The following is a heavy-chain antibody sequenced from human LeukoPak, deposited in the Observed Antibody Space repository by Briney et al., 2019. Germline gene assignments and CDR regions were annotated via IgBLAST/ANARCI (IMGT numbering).Heavy chain of an antibody. V-gene: IGHV4-4*07. J-gene: IGHJ4*02. D-gene: IGHD2-15*01. CDR1: GGSISNYY. CDR3: ARGPNGRTLDY. Sequence: PSETLSLTCTVSGGSISNYYWSWIRQPAGKGLEWIGRIYTSGNTNYNPSLKSRLTISLDKSKNQFSLKLNSVTAADTAEYYCARGPNGRTLDYWGQGTPVTVSS. CDR2: IYTSGNT.